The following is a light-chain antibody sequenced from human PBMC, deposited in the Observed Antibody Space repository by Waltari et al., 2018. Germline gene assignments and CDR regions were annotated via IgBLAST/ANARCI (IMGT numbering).Light chain of an antibody. CDR1: QSVSDS. J-gene: IGKJ3*01. CDR3: QHRSGP. V-gene: IGKV3-11*01. CDR2: DAS. Sequence: EIVLTQSPATLSLSPGERATLSCRASQSVSDSLDWYQHKPGQAPRLLVYDASKRATGVPARFSGSGSGTHFTLTISSLEPADFAVYYCQHRSGPFGPGTKVDFK.